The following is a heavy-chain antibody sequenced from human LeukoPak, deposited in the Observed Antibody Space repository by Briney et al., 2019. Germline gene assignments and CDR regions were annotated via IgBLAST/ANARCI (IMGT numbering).Heavy chain of an antibody. CDR1: GYTFTSYD. D-gene: IGHD3-16*01. J-gene: IGHJ4*02. V-gene: IGHV1-8*03. CDR2: MNPNSGNT. CDR3: ARDVCTSPVNCYAASNY. Sequence: ASVKVSCKASGYTFTSYDINWVRQATGQGLEWMGWMNPNSGNTGYAQKFQGRVTITRNTSISTAYMELSSLRSEDTAVYYCARDVCTSPVNCYAASNYWGQGTLVTVSS.